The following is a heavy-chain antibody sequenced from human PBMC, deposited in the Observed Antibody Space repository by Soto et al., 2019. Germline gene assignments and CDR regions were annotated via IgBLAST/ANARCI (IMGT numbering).Heavy chain of an antibody. D-gene: IGHD3-9*01. V-gene: IGHV1-18*01. CDR1: GYTFTSYG. Sequence: QVQLVQSGAEVKKPGASVKVSCKASGYTFTSYGISWVRQAPGQGLEWMGWISAYNGNTNYAQKLQGRVTMTTDTSTSTAYMELRSMRSDDTAVYYCARGLLFAILPGKRGGDWFDPWGQGTLVTVSS. J-gene: IGHJ5*02. CDR2: ISAYNGNT. CDR3: ARGLLFAILPGKRGGDWFDP.